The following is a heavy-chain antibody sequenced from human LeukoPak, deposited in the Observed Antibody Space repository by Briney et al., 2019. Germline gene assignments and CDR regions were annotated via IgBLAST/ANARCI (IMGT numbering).Heavy chain of an antibody. J-gene: IGHJ4*02. CDR3: AKGWMGATLYYFDY. Sequence: PGGSLRLSCAASGFTFDDYAMHWVRQAPGKGLEWVSGISWNSGSIGYGDSVKGRFTISRDNAKNSLYLQMNSLRAEDTALYYCAKGWMGATLYYFDYWGQGTLVTVSS. V-gene: IGHV3-9*01. D-gene: IGHD1-26*01. CDR1: GFTFDDYA. CDR2: ISWNSGSI.